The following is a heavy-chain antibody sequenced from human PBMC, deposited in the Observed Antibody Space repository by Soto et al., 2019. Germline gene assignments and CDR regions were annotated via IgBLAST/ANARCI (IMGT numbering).Heavy chain of an antibody. V-gene: IGHV4-4*07. CDR2: IYTSRST. J-gene: IGHJ4*02. Sequence: QVQLQESGPGLVKPSETLSLTCTVSGGSISSYYWSWIRQPAGKGLEWIGRIYTSRSTNYNPSLKSRVTMSVDTSKNQFSLKLSSVTAADTAVYYCARDGSSGWYEGLLDYWGQGTLVTVSS. D-gene: IGHD6-19*01. CDR3: ARDGSSGWYEGLLDY. CDR1: GGSISSYY.